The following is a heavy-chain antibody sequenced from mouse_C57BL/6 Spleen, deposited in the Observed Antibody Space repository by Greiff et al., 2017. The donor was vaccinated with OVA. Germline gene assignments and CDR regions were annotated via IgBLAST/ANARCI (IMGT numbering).Heavy chain of an antibody. D-gene: IGHD2-2*01. Sequence: VQLQQSGPELVKPGASVKISCKASGYTFTNYYMNWVKQSPGKSLEWIGDINPTNGGTSYNQKFKGKATLTVDKSSRPAYMELRSLTSEASAVYYCAGLEGIYYGYAGWFAYWGKGTLVTVSA. J-gene: IGHJ3*01. CDR2: INPTNGGT. CDR1: GYTFTNYY. V-gene: IGHV1-26*01. CDR3: AGLEGIYYGYAGWFAY.